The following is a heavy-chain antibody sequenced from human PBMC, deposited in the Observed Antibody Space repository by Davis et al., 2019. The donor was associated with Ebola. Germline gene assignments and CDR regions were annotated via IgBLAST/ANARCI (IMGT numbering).Heavy chain of an antibody. J-gene: IGHJ4*02. V-gene: IGHV4-34*01. Sequence: SCAVYYWSWIRQPPGKGLEWIGEINHSGSTNYNPSLKSRVTISVDTSKNQFSLKLSSVSAADTAVYYCARVPYDFWSGYYVLGYFDYWGQGTLVTVSS. D-gene: IGHD3-3*01. CDR1: SCAVYY. CDR3: ARVPYDFWSGYYVLGYFDY. CDR2: INHSGST.